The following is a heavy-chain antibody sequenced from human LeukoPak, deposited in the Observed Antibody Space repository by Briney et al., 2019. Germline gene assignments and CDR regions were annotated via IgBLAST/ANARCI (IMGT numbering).Heavy chain of an antibody. CDR2: INHSGST. CDR1: GGSISSYY. D-gene: IGHD6-19*01. J-gene: IGHJ4*02. V-gene: IGHV4-34*01. CDR3: ARGYLYSSGWYFDY. Sequence: SETLSLTCTVSGGSISSYYWSWIRQPPGKGLEWIGEINHSGSTNYNPSLKSRVTISVDTSKNQFSLKLSSVTAADTAVYYCARGYLYSSGWYFDYWGQGTLVTVSS.